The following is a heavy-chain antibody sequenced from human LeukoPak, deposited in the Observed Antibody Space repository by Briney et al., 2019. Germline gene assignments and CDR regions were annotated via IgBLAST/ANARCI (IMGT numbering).Heavy chain of an antibody. J-gene: IGHJ6*03. CDR1: GFTFSGSA. Sequence: PGGSLRLSCAASGFTFSGSAMHWVRQASGKGLEWVGRIRSKANSYATAYAASVKGRFTISRDDSKNTAYLQMNSLKTEDTAVYYCTRLQDSSSWYLDYYYYMDVWGKGTTVTVSS. CDR2: IRSKANSYAT. V-gene: IGHV3-73*01. CDR3: TRLQDSSSWYLDYYYYMDV. D-gene: IGHD6-13*01.